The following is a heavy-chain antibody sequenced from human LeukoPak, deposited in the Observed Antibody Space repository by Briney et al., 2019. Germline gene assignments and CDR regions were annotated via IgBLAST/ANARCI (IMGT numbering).Heavy chain of an antibody. Sequence: ASVKVSCKASGYIFTTYFIHWVRQAPGQGLEWMGWIDPNNGDTNYVQKFQGRVTMTGDTSISTAYMELTRLRSEDTAVYYCARDRRSGSYREPDGVDAFDIWGQGTMVTVSS. D-gene: IGHD1-26*01. CDR3: ARDRRSGSYREPDGVDAFDI. CDR2: IDPNNGDT. CDR1: GYIFTTYF. V-gene: IGHV1-2*02. J-gene: IGHJ3*02.